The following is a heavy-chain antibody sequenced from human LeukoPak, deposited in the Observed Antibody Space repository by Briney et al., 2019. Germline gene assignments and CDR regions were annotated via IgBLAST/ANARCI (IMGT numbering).Heavy chain of an antibody. V-gene: IGHV4-39*01. J-gene: IGHJ5*02. CDR1: GGSISSSSNY. CDR3: ARRTMVRGVIIGWFDP. Sequence: SETLSLTCTVSGGSISSSSNYWGWIRQPPGKGLEWIGGFYYSGSTYYNPSLKSRVTISVDTSKKQFSLKLSSVTAADTAVYYCARRTMVRGVIIGWFDPWGQGTLVTVSS. CDR2: FYYSGST. D-gene: IGHD3-10*01.